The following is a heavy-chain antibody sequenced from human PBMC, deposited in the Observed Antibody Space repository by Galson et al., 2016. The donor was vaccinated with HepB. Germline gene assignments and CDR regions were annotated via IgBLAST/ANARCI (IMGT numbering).Heavy chain of an antibody. D-gene: IGHD3-16*02. Sequence: SLRLSCAASGFTFSSYAMHWVRQAPGKGLEWVAVISFDGSNNFYADSVKGRFTISRDNSKNTLYLQMNSLRAEDTAVYYCARDDDYVWGTYRYTRTVPQYYLDYWGHGTLVTVSS. V-gene: IGHV3-30-3*01. CDR1: GFTFSSYA. CDR2: ISFDGSNN. CDR3: ARDDDYVWGTYRYTRTVPQYYLDY. J-gene: IGHJ4*01.